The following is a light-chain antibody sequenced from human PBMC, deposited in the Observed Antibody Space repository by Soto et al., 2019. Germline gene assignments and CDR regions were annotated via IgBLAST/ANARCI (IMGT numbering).Light chain of an antibody. CDR1: SSDVGGSNF. CDR3: VSYTSSTTYV. J-gene: IGLJ1*01. CDR2: DVA. V-gene: IGLV2-14*03. Sequence: QSVLTQAVSVSDSPGQSITISCTGTSSDVGGSNFVSWYQQHPGKPPKLIIYDVANRPSGVSNRFSGSKSGSTASLIISRLQTEDEADYYCVSYTSSTTYVFGTGTKVTVL.